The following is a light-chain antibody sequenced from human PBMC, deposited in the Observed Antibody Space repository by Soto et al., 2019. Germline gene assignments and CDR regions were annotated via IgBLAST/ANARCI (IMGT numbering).Light chain of an antibody. CDR1: QTISRW. V-gene: IGKV1-5*03. Sequence: DIQMTQSPSTLSGSVGDRVTITCRARQTISRWLAWYQQKTGKAPTLLIYTASTLKSGVPSRFSGIGSGTEFTLTISSLQPYDFATYYCQLYSSYSEAFGQGTKVDI. J-gene: IGKJ1*01. CDR2: TAS. CDR3: QLYSSYSEA.